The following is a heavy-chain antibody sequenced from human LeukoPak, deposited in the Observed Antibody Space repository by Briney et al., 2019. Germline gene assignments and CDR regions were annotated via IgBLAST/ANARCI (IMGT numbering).Heavy chain of an antibody. D-gene: IGHD3-3*01. V-gene: IGHV1-69*10. Sequence: ASVKVSCEASGGIFSDYALNWVRQAPGQGLEWMGVFIPVLGTANSTQNFQDRVSITADISTHTVYMELSSLKSEDTAVYFCAGIPVFGVVLHQEPVWGKGTTVTVSS. J-gene: IGHJ6*04. CDR2: FIPVLGTA. CDR1: GGIFSDYA. CDR3: AGIPVFGVVLHQEPV.